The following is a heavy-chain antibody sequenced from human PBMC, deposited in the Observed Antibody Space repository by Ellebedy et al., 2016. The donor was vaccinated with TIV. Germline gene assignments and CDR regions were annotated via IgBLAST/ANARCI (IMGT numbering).Heavy chain of an antibody. J-gene: IGHJ6*02. D-gene: IGHD6-13*01. V-gene: IGHV5-51*01. CDR3: ARHEQQLDWRCGMDV. Sequence: PGGSLRLSCKGSGYSFTSYWIGWVRQMPGKGLEWMGIIYPGDSDTRYSPSFEGQVTISADKSISTAYLQWSSLKASDSAMYYCARHEQQLDWRCGMDVWGQGTTVTVSS. CDR2: IYPGDSDT. CDR1: GYSFTSYW.